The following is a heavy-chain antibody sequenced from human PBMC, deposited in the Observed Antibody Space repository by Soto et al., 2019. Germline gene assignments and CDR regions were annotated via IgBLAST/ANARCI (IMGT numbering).Heavy chain of an antibody. V-gene: IGHV3-30*18. D-gene: IGHD3-22*01. CDR2: ISYDGSKE. CDR1: GFTFSNYG. Sequence: PGGSLRLSCEASGFTFSNYGTHWVRQAPGEGLEWVAHISYDGSKEHYPDSVKGRFTISRDNSKNMVFLHMNSLRPEDTAVYHCAKYIYFRDGNGYYLFSFGGRGTPVTGS. J-gene: IGHJ4*02. CDR3: AKYIYFRDGNGYYLFSF.